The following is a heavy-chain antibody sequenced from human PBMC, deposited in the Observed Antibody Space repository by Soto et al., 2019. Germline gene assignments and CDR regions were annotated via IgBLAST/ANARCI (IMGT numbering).Heavy chain of an antibody. D-gene: IGHD2-2*01. CDR2: ISYDGSNK. J-gene: IGHJ4*02. V-gene: IGHV3-30*03. CDR1: GFTFSSYG. Sequence: GGSLRLSCAASGFTFSSYGMHWVRQAPGKGLEWVAVISYDGSNKYYADSVKGRFTISRDNSKSTLYLQMNSLRAEDTAVYYCAVVPAARSDYWGQGTLVTVSS. CDR3: AVVPAARSDY.